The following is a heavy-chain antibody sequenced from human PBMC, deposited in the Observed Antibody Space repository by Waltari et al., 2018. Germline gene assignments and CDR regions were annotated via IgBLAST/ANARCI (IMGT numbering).Heavy chain of an antibody. Sequence: QVQLQESGPGLVKHSETLSRPCNVSAGSITAYYWSWIRQPAGKGLEWIGRIHHFGGTNYNPSLGSRVTMSLDMSKNRFSLRLSSVTAADTALYFCARCRYLEEHYYMDIWGKGTTVTVSS. V-gene: IGHV4-4*07. CDR2: IHHFGGT. CDR3: ARCRYLEEHYYMDI. D-gene: IGHD3-3*01. J-gene: IGHJ6*03. CDR1: AGSITAYY.